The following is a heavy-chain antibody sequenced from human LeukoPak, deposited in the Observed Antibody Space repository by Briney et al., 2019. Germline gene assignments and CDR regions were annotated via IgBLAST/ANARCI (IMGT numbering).Heavy chain of an antibody. V-gene: IGHV4-39*05. CDR2: IYYSGST. Sequence: SETPSLTCTVSGGSISSSSYYWGWIRQPPGKGLEWIGSIYYSGSTYYNPSLKSRVTISVDTSKNQFSLKLSSVTAADTAVYYCAVVAVAGTWDYWGQGTLVTVSS. J-gene: IGHJ4*02. CDR3: AVVAVAGTWDY. CDR1: GGSISSSSYY. D-gene: IGHD6-19*01.